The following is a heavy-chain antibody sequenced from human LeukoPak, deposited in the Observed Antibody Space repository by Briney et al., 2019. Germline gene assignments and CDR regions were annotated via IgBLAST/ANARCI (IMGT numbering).Heavy chain of an antibody. J-gene: IGHJ5*02. D-gene: IGHD2-8*01. V-gene: IGHV4-59*08. Sequence: SETLSLTCTVSGGSISSYYWSCIRQPPGKGLEWIGYIYYSGSTNYNPSLKSRVTLSVDTSNNLLSLKLSYVTAADTAVYYCASAGHCANGVCRNWFGPWGQGILVTVSS. CDR3: ASAGHCANGVCRNWFGP. CDR2: IYYSGST. CDR1: GGSISSYY.